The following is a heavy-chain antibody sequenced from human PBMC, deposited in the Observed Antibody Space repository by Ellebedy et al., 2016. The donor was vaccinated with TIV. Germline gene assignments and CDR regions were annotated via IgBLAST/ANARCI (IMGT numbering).Heavy chain of an antibody. V-gene: IGHV3-13*01. Sequence: GESLKISCAASGFTFSSNYMSWVRQPTGKGLEWISGITSAGDTYYLCSVKGRFIISRDSAKNSVYLQMTSLSAEDTAVYYCARATSGFDYWGQGALATVSS. CDR3: ARATSGFDY. J-gene: IGHJ4*02. D-gene: IGHD5-24*01. CDR1: GFTFSSNY. CDR2: ITSAGDT.